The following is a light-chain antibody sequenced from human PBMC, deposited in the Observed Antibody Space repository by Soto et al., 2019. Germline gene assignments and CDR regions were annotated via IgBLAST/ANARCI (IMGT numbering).Light chain of an antibody. V-gene: IGKV3-20*01. CDR2: GAS. CDR1: QSVSSNY. J-gene: IGKJ1*01. Sequence: EIVMTHSPATLSVSPLEIATLSFRASQSVSSNYLAWYQQKPGQAPRLLIYGASNRATGIPDRFSGSGSGTDFTLTISRLEPEDFAVYYCQQYGSSGTFGQGTKVDIK. CDR3: QQYGSSGT.